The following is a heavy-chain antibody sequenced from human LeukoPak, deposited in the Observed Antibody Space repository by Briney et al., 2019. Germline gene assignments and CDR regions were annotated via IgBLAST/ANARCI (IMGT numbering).Heavy chain of an antibody. CDR2: ISGSGGST. Sequence: GGSLRLSCAASGFTFSSYGMSWVRQAPGKGLEWVSAISGSGGSTYYADSVKGRFTISRDNSKNTLYLQMNSLRAEDTAVYYCAREGGVSIAVAGTHSYFDYWGQGTLVTVSS. CDR3: AREGGVSIAVAGTHSYFDY. V-gene: IGHV3-23*01. J-gene: IGHJ4*02. CDR1: GFTFSSYG. D-gene: IGHD6-19*01.